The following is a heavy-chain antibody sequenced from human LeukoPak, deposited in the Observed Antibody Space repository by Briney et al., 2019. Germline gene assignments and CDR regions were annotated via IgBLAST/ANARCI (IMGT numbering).Heavy chain of an antibody. CDR2: IYTSGST. Sequence: KPSETLSLTCTVSGGSISSGSYYWSWIRQPAGKGLEWIGRIYTSGSTNYNPSLKSRVTISVDTSKNQFSLKLSSVTAADTAVYYCARGPLDYYESSGHYSDAFDIWGQGTVVIVSS. CDR1: GGSISSGSYY. CDR3: ARGPLDYYESSGHYSDAFDI. V-gene: IGHV4-61*02. J-gene: IGHJ3*02. D-gene: IGHD3-22*01.